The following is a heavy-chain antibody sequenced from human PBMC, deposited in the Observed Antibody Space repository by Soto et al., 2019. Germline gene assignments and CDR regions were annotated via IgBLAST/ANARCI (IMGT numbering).Heavy chain of an antibody. V-gene: IGHV1-3*01. Sequence: ASVKVSCKASGYTFTSYAMHWVRQAPGQRLEWMGWINAGNGNTKYSQKFQGRVTFTRDTSASTAYMELSSLRSEDTAVYYCARSVLRYFDWFFDYWGQGTLVTVSS. D-gene: IGHD3-9*01. CDR3: ARSVLRYFDWFFDY. J-gene: IGHJ4*02. CDR2: INAGNGNT. CDR1: GYTFTSYA.